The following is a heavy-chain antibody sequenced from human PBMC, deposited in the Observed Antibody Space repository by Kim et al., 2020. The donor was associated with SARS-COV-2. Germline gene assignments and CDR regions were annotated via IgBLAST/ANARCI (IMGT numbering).Heavy chain of an antibody. D-gene: IGHD1-26*01. V-gene: IGHV4-34*01. J-gene: IGHJ4*02. CDR2: INHSGST. CDR3: AISPSGSYVPFDY. CDR1: GGSFSGYY. Sequence: SETLSLTCAVYGGSFSGYYWSWIRQPPGKGLEWIGEINHSGSTNYNPSLKSRVTISVDTSKNQFSLKLSSVTAADTAVYYCAISPSGSYVPFDYWGQGTL.